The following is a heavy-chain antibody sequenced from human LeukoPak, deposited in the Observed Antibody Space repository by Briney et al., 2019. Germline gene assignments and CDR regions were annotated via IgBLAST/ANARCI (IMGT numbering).Heavy chain of an antibody. CDR3: ARGAHYYDTSGYLMPLNY. CDR2: IYYSGST. D-gene: IGHD3-22*01. V-gene: IGHV4-59*01. CDR1: GGSISSYY. J-gene: IGHJ4*02. Sequence: SETLSLTCTVSGGSISSYYWSWIRQTPGKGLEWIGYIYYSGSTNYNPSLKSRVTISVDTSKNQFSLKLSSVTAADTAVYYCARGAHYYDTSGYLMPLNYWGQGTLVTVSS.